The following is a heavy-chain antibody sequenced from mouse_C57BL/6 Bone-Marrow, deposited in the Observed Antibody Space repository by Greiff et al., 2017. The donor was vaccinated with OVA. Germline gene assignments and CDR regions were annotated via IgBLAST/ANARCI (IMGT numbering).Heavy chain of an antibody. V-gene: IGHV5-17*01. CDR2: ISSGSSTI. CDR1: GFTFSDYG. D-gene: IGHD1-1*01. J-gene: IGHJ3*01. Sequence: EVMLVESGGGLVKPGGSLKLSCAASGFTFSDYGMHWVRQAPEKGLEWVAYISSGSSTIYYADTVKGRFTISRDNAKNTLFLQMTSLRSEDTAMYYCARYYYGSPWFANWGQGTLVTVSA. CDR3: ARYYYGSPWFAN.